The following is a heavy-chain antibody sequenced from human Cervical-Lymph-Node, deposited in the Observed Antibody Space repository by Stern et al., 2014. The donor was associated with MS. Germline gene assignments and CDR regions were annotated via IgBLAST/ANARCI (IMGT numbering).Heavy chain of an antibody. D-gene: IGHD3-10*02. CDR1: GVMFRNYA. J-gene: IGHJ4*02. CDR2: IIPIYGSA. Sequence: VQLVESGAEVKKPGSSVKVSCKTPGVMFRNYAINWVRQAPGQGLEWMGGIIPIYGSAKYAKKFQDRVTMTADEATNTVYMELRSLRSEDTAIYYCAKEEEESTYMFWGQGTQVTISA. CDR3: AKEEEESTYMF. V-gene: IGHV1-69*01.